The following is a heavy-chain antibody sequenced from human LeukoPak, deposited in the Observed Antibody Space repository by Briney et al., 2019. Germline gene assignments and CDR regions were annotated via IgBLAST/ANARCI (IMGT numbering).Heavy chain of an antibody. CDR1: GGTFSSYA. Sequence: WASVKVSCKASGGTFSSYAISWVRQAPGQGLEWMGGIIPIFGTANYAQKFQGRVTITADESTSTAYMELSSLRSEDTAVYYCARDPVSRYFDYWGQGTLVTVSS. CDR2: IIPIFGTA. V-gene: IGHV1-69*13. CDR3: ARDPVSRYFDY. J-gene: IGHJ4*02. D-gene: IGHD2/OR15-2a*01.